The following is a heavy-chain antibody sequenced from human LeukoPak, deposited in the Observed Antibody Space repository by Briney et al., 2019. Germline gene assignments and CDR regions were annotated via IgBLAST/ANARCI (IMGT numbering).Heavy chain of an antibody. CDR1: GFTFSSYS. CDR3: ARRGGPGSSIWGYFDY. V-gene: IGHV3-30-3*01. D-gene: IGHD3-10*01. Sequence: GGSLRLSCAASGFTFSSYSMNWVRQAPGKGLEWVAVISYDGSNKYYADSVKGRFTISRDNSKNTLYLQMNSLRAEDTAVYYCARRGGPGSSIWGYFDYWGQGTLVTVSS. J-gene: IGHJ4*02. CDR2: ISYDGSNK.